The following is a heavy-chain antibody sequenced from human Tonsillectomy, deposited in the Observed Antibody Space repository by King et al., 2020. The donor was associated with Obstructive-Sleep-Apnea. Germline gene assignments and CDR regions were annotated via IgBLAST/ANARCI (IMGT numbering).Heavy chain of an antibody. V-gene: IGHV3-11*01. Sequence: VQLVESGGGLVKPGESLRLSCAPSGFTFSDYYMNWIRQAPGKGLEWGSYISSSGITIHYADSVKARFTISRDNAKKSLYLQMNSLRAEDTAVYYCARDFSGYDSGWHYFDYWGQGTLVTVSS. J-gene: IGHJ4*02. CDR1: GFTFSDYY. CDR3: ARDFSGYDSGWHYFDY. D-gene: IGHD6-19*01. CDR2: ISSSGITI.